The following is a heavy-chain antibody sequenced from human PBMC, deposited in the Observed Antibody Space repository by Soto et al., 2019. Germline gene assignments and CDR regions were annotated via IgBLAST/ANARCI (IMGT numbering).Heavy chain of an antibody. D-gene: IGHD2-2*02. J-gene: IGHJ4*02. V-gene: IGHV1-18*01. CDR3: ARNLGYCSSTCCYTRYFDS. CDR1: GYTFTSYG. CDR2: SSAYNGNT. Sequence: QVQLVQSGAEVKKPGASVKVSCKASGYTFTSYGISWVRQAPGQGLEWMGWSSAYNGNTNYAQKLQGRVTMTTDTTTSTAYTERRSLRADDTAVYYCARNLGYCSSTCCYTRYFDSWGQGTLVTVSS.